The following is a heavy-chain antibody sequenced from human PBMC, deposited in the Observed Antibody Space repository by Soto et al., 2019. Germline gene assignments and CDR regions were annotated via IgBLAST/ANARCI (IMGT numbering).Heavy chain of an antibody. V-gene: IGHV5-51*01. CDR1: GYSFVSYW. Sequence: SGESLKISCKGSGYSFVSYWIAWVRQMPGKGLEWMGSIYPGDSDTTYSPSIQGQVTISADKSSTTVYLQWNTLKASDTAMYYCAKTDGYEVEYWGQGTLVTVSS. J-gene: IGHJ4*02. CDR3: AKTDGYEVEY. CDR2: IYPGDSDT. D-gene: IGHD5-18*01.